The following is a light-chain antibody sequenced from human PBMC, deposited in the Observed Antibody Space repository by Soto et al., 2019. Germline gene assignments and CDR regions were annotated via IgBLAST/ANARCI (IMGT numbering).Light chain of an antibody. CDR2: DVN. CDR3: CSYAGSYTLV. Sequence: QSALTQPRSVSGSPGQSVTISCTGTSSDVGGYNYVSWYQQHPGKAPKLMIYDVNKRPSGVPDRFSGSKSGNTASLTISGLQAEDEADYYCCSYAGSYTLVFGTGTKGTV. J-gene: IGLJ1*01. V-gene: IGLV2-11*01. CDR1: SSDVGGYNY.